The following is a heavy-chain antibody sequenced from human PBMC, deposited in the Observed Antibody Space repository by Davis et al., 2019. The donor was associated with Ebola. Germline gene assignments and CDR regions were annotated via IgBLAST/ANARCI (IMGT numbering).Heavy chain of an antibody. V-gene: IGHV3-33*08. CDR2: IWYDGSNK. D-gene: IGHD3-3*01. Sequence: PGGSLRLSCAASGFTFSSYAMNWVRQAPGKGLEWVAVIWYDGSNKYYADSVKGRFTISRDNAKNTLYLQMNDLRAEDTAVYYCAREGKIFGCDYWGQGVLVTVSS. J-gene: IGHJ4*02. CDR3: AREGKIFGCDY. CDR1: GFTFSSYA.